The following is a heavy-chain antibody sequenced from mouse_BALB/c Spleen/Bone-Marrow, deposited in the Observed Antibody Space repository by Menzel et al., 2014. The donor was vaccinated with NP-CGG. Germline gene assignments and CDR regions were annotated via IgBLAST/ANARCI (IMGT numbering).Heavy chain of an antibody. J-gene: IGHJ1*01. CDR3: GKVYDYDGWYFDV. D-gene: IGHD2-4*01. V-gene: IGHV1-37*01. CDR2: VDPYYGSP. Sequence: EVQLVESGPELEKPGASVKISCKASGYSFTGYNMNWVKQYNGQSLEWIGNVDPYYGSPIYNQKFKGKATLTVDKSSSTAHMELLSLTSEDSAVYYCGKVYDYDGWYFDVWGAGTTVTVSS. CDR1: GYSFTGYN.